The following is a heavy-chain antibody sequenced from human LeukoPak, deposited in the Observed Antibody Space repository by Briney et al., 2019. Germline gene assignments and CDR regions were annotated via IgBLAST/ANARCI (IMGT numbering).Heavy chain of an antibody. CDR2: ISSSGST. D-gene: IGHD2-15*01. Sequence: SETLSLTCTVSGDSISSGDYYWSWIRQPAGRGLEWIGRISSSGSTNYNPSLKSRVTISVDTSKNQFSLKLSSVTAADTAVYYCARGYCSGGSCYSYYYYNYVDVWGKGTTVTVSS. CDR3: ARGYCSGGSCYSYYYYNYVDV. CDR1: GDSISSGDYY. V-gene: IGHV4-61*02. J-gene: IGHJ6*03.